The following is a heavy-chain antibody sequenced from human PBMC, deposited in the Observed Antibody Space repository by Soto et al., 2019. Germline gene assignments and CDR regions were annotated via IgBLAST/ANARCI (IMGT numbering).Heavy chain of an antibody. CDR2: LAHDALNI. CDR1: GFAFTKYG. V-gene: IGHV3-30*03. D-gene: IGHD2-15*01. J-gene: IGHJ4*02. CDR3: TRDFFGSWTIGY. Sequence: GGSLRLSCAASGFAFTKYGFHWVRQAPGKGLEWVAGLAHDALNIYYADSVRGRFSISRDNPEQTVYLQMSSLRVEDTAVYYCTRDFFGSWTIGYWGQGILVTVSS.